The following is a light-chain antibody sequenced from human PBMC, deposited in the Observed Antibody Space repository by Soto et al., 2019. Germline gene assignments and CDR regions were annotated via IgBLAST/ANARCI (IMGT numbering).Light chain of an antibody. CDR3: QQYGSSPLT. Sequence: EILLPQSPGTLSLSPGEGATLSCRASQSVSSYLAWYQQKVGQAPRLLIYGASSRPTGTPARFSGGGSGTDFTLNINRLEAEDCAVYFCQQYGSSPLTFGGGTKVEIK. V-gene: IGKV3-20*01. J-gene: IGKJ4*01. CDR1: QSVSSY. CDR2: GAS.